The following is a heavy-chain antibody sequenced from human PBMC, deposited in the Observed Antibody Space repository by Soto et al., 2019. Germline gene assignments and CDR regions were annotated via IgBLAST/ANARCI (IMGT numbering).Heavy chain of an antibody. CDR3: ASLYDSSGYSHRTFDY. CDR2: ISGSGGST. J-gene: IGHJ4*02. V-gene: IGHV3-23*01. D-gene: IGHD3-22*01. CDR1: GFTFSSYA. Sequence: GGSLRLSCAASGFTFSSYAMSWVRQAPGKGLEWVSAISGSGGSTYYADSVKGRFTISRDNSKNTLYLQMNSLRAEDTAVYYCASLYDSSGYSHRTFDYWGQGTLVTVSS.